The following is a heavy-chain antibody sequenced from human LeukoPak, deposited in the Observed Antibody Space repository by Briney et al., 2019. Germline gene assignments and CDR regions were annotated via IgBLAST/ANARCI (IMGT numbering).Heavy chain of an antibody. CDR1: GFTFSGYS. J-gene: IGHJ4*02. V-gene: IGHV3-48*01. CDR2: ISSSSSTI. D-gene: IGHD6-13*01. Sequence: GGSLRLSCAASGFTFSGYSMNWVRQAPGKGLEWVSYISSSSSTIYYADSVKGRFTISRDNSKNTVSLQMSSLRVEDTAVYYCAKPHIAAAGDFDYWGQGTLVTVSS. CDR3: AKPHIAAAGDFDY.